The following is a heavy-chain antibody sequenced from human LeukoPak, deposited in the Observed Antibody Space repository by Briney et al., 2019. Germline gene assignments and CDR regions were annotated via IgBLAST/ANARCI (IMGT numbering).Heavy chain of an antibody. CDR2: INSDGSTT. V-gene: IGHV3-74*01. Sequence: GGSLRLSCAASGFTFSDYWMQWVRQAPGKGLVWVSRINSDGSTTTHADSVKGRFTISKDNAKNTVYLQMNNLRTEDTAVYYCVSFYETNWGRGTLVTVSS. CDR1: GFTFSDYW. J-gene: IGHJ4*02. D-gene: IGHD2-2*01. CDR3: VSFYETN.